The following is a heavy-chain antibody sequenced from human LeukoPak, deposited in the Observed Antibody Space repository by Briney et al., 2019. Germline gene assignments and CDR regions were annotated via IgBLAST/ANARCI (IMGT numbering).Heavy chain of an antibody. J-gene: IGHJ4*02. V-gene: IGHV3-73*01. CDR2: IRSKANSYAT. Sequence: HAGGSLRLSCAASGFTFSSYGMSWVRQAPGKGLEWVGRIRSKANSYATAYAASVKGRFTISRDDSKNTAHLQMNSLKTEDTAVYYCTTILFYWGQGTLVTVSS. D-gene: IGHD2/OR15-2a*01. CDR1: GFTFSSYG. CDR3: TTILFY.